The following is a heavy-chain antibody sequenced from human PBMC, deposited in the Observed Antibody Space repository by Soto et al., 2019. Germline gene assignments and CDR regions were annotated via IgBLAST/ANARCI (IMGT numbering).Heavy chain of an antibody. CDR1: GFSVKSFP. CDR2: ITVANGNK. D-gene: IGHD3-3*01. J-gene: IGHJ4*02. Sequence: GGSLRVSWAGSGFSVKSFPMTWVLQAPGKGLEWVSVITVANGNKHYADSVKGRFTISRDTSTNTLSLQMDSLRVDDTAVYYCAKGGVGTSWTKYYFESWGQGTLVTVSS. CDR3: AKGGVGTSWTKYYFES. V-gene: IGHV3-23*01.